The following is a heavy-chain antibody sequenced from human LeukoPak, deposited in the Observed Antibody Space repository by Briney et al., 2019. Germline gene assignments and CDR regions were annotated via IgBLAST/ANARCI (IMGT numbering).Heavy chain of an antibody. CDR2: INGDGGST. D-gene: IGHD5-24*01. J-gene: IGHJ4*02. V-gene: IGHV3-74*03. CDR3: TRSLNYGFDY. CDR1: GFTFSSYW. Sequence: GGSLRLSCAASGFTFSSYWMHWVRQAPGKGLVWVSHINGDGGSTTYADSVKGRFTISRDNAKNTLYLRMNSLRAEDTAVFYCTRSLNYGFDYWGQGTLVTVSS.